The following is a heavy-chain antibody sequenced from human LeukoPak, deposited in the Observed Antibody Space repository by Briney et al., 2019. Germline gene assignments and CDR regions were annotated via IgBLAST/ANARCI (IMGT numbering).Heavy chain of an antibody. Sequence: SEALSLTCTVSGGSISTSSYYWGWIRQPPGKGLEWIGEINHSGSTNYNPSLKSRVTISVDTSKNQFSLKLSSVTAADTAVYYCARGFPGTSCPLIPNWFDPWGQGTLVTVSS. J-gene: IGHJ5*02. CDR2: INHSGST. D-gene: IGHD2-2*01. CDR1: GGSISTSSYY. V-gene: IGHV4-39*07. CDR3: ARGFPGTSCPLIPNWFDP.